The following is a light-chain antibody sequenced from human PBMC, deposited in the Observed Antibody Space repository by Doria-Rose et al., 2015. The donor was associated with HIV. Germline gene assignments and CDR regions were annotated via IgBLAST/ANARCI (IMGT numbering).Light chain of an antibody. CDR3: MQALQTPIT. J-gene: IGKJ5*01. Sequence: YVQRPGQSPQLLIDLGSSRAAGGPDRFSGSGSGTDFTLKITRVEAEDVGVYYCMQALQTPITFGQGTRLQIK. CDR2: LGS. V-gene: IGKV2-28*01.